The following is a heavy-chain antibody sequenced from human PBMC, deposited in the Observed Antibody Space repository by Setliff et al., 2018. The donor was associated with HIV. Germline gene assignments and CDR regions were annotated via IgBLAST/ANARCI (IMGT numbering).Heavy chain of an antibody. Sequence: LRLSCAASGFTFSSYSMNWVRQAPGRGLEWVSAISASGDNGNYADSVKGRFTISRDNSKNTLYLQMNSLRAEDTAVYYCAKDGWGSFWGQGTLVTVSS. J-gene: IGHJ4*02. CDR2: ISASGDNG. D-gene: IGHD6-19*01. CDR3: AKDGWGSF. V-gene: IGHV3-23*01. CDR1: GFTFSSYS.